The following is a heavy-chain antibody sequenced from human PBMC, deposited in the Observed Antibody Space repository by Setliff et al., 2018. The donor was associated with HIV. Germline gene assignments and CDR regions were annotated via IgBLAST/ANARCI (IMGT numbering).Heavy chain of an antibody. J-gene: IGHJ6*03. CDR2: INHSGSA. Sequence: SETLSLTCVVYGGSFSGYSWTWIRQPPGKGLEWIGEINHSGSANRNPSLMGRVTMSVDTAKNQFSLELSSVTAADTAVYFCARGVRGSGTNMVRGLLYDYSFHYIDVWGRGTTVTVSS. CDR3: ARGVRGSGTNMVRGLLYDYSFHYIDV. D-gene: IGHD3-10*01. V-gene: IGHV4-34*01. CDR1: GGSFSGYS.